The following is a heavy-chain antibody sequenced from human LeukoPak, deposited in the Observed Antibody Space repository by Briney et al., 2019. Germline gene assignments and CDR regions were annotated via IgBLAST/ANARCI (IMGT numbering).Heavy chain of an antibody. D-gene: IGHD3-22*01. Sequence: GGSLRLSCAASGFTFSSYSMNWVRQAPGKGLEWVGRIKTKTDGVTTDYAAPVKGRFTISRDDSKNTLYLQMNSLKTEDTAVYFCTTGPLRITMIVVDSWGQGTLVTVSS. J-gene: IGHJ4*02. V-gene: IGHV3-15*01. CDR2: IKTKTDGVTT. CDR1: GFTFSSYS. CDR3: TTGPLRITMIVVDS.